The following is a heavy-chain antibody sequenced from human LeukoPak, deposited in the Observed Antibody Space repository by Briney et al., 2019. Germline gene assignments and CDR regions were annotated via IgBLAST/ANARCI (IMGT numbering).Heavy chain of an antibody. V-gene: IGHV3-30-3*01. CDR3: ARGGSYSSGWYFDY. CDR2: ISYDGNNK. J-gene: IGHJ4*02. CDR1: GFTFSTYA. D-gene: IGHD6-19*01. Sequence: PGGSLRLSCAASGFTFSTYAMHWVRQAPGKGLEWVAVISYDGNNKYYADSVKGRFTISRDNSKNTLYLQMNSLRAEDTAVYYCARGGSYSSGWYFDYWGQGTLVTVSS.